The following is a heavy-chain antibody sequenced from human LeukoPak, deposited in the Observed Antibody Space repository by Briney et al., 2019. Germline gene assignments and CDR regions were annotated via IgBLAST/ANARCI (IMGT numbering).Heavy chain of an antibody. J-gene: IGHJ6*02. CDR2: IYHSGTT. V-gene: IGHV4-30-4*01. D-gene: IGHD3-22*01. Sequence: PSETLSLTCTVSGGSISSADNYWRWIRQPPGTGLEWIGYIYHSGTTDCNPSLKSRITISVDMSKNQFSLKLSSVTAADTAVYYCARDRVYYYDSSGYYSLTGYYYGMDVWGQGTTVTVSS. CDR3: ARDRVYYYDSSGYYSLTGYYYGMDV. CDR1: GGSISSADNY.